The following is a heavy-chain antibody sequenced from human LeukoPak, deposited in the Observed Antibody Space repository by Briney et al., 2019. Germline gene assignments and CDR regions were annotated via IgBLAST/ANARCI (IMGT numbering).Heavy chain of an antibody. J-gene: IGHJ4*02. V-gene: IGHV4-30-2*01. CDR1: GGSISSGGYS. CDR3: ALQWLRY. D-gene: IGHD5-12*01. Sequence: SETLSLTCAVSGGSISSGGYSWSWIRQPPGKGLEWIGYIYHSGSTYYNPSLKSRVTISVDTSKNQFSLKLSSVTAADTAVYYCALQWLRYWGQGTLVTVSS. CDR2: IYHSGST.